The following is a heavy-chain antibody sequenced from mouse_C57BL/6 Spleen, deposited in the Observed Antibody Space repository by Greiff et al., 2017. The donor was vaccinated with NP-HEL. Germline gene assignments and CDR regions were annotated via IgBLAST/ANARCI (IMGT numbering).Heavy chain of an antibody. V-gene: IGHV1-7*01. J-gene: IGHJ1*03. D-gene: IGHD4-1*01. Sequence: QVQLQQSGAELAKPGASVKLSCKASGYTFTSYWMHWVKQRPGQGLEWIGYINPSSGYTKYNQKFKDKATLTADKSSSTAYMQLSSLTYEDSAVXSCARTGTEVYWYFDVWGTGTTVTVSS. CDR1: GYTFTSYW. CDR2: INPSSGYT. CDR3: ARTGTEVYWYFDV.